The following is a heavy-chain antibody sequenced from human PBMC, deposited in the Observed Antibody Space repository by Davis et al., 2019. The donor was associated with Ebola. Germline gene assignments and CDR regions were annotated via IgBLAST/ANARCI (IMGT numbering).Heavy chain of an antibody. CDR1: GGSISSSSYD. V-gene: IGHV4-39*01. D-gene: IGHD3-3*01. CDR2: IYYSGST. CDR3: ARQAGDFWSGYLDY. Sequence: PSETLSLTCTVSGGSISSSSYDWGWIRQPPGKGLEWIGSIYYSGSTYYNPPPKSRVTISVDTSKNQFSLKLSSVTAADTAVYYYARQAGDFWSGYLDYWGQGTLVTVSS. J-gene: IGHJ4*02.